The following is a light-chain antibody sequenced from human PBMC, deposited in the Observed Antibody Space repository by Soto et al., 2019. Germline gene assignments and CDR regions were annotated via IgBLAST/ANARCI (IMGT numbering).Light chain of an antibody. CDR1: QSISAY. CDR3: QRGYRSIS. J-gene: IGKJ5*01. Sequence: DIQMTQSPSSLFASVGDRVTITCRASQSISAYLNWYQQRPGKAPSILIYAATRLHSGVPSRFSGSGSGTDFTLTISSHQPEDFETYYRQRGYRSISFGQGTRLEMK. CDR2: AAT. V-gene: IGKV1-39*01.